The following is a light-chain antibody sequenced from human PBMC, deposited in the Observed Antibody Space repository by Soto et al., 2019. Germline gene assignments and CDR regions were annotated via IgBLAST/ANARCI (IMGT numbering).Light chain of an antibody. J-gene: IGKJ5*01. CDR2: DAS. Sequence: EIVLTQSPDTLSVSPGERATLSCRASQSISRTLAWYQQKSGQPPRLLIYDASTRATGFPARFSGSGSGTEFTLTINNLEPEDFAVYYCQQRNVWPPITFGQGTRLEIK. CDR3: QQRNVWPPIT. V-gene: IGKV3-11*01. CDR1: QSISRT.